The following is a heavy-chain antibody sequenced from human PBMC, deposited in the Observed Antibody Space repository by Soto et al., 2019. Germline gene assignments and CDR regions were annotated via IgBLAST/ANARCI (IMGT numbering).Heavy chain of an antibody. CDR2: INVGNGDT. J-gene: IGHJ5*02. D-gene: IGHD5-12*01. CDR1: GITFSSYA. CDR3: ARAISGYVT. Sequence: QVQLVQSGAEVKKPGASVKVSCKASGITFSSYAIHWVRQAPGQRLEWMGWINVGNGDTRYSQIFRGRVTLTRDTSASTAYLDLSSLISEDTAIYYCARAISGYVTWGQGTLVTVSS. V-gene: IGHV1-3*01.